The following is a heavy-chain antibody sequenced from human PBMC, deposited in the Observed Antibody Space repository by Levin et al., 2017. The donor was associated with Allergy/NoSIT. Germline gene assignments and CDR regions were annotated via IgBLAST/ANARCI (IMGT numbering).Heavy chain of an antibody. CDR3: ARGGLWFGASSGYFDY. V-gene: IGHV3-7*01. Sequence: SCAASGFTFSSYWMSWVRQAPGKGLEWVANIKQDGSEKYYVDSVKGRFTISRDNAKNSLYLQMNSLRAEDTAVYYCARGGLWFGASSGYFDYWGQGTLVTVSS. D-gene: IGHD3-10*01. CDR1: GFTFSSYW. CDR2: IKQDGSEK. J-gene: IGHJ4*02.